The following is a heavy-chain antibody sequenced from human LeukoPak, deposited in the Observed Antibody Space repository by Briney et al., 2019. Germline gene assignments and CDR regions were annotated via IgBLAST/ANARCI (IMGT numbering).Heavy chain of an antibody. CDR3: ANSRPDYYDSSGYYFGAFDM. CDR1: GFTVITND. D-gene: IGHD3-22*01. J-gene: IGHJ3*02. V-gene: IGHV3-53*01. CDR2: LYSDGNT. Sequence: PGGSLRLSCAASGFTVITNDMTWVRQAPGKGLEWVSVLYSDGNTKYADSVRGRFTISRDNSKNTLYLQMNSLRAEDTAVYYCANSRPDYYDSSGYYFGAFDMWGQGTMVTVSS.